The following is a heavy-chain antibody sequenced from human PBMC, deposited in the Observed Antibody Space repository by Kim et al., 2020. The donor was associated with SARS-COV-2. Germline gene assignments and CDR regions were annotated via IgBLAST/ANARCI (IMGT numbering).Heavy chain of an antibody. D-gene: IGHD2-21*01. CDR3: GRGSGYVVDY. CDR1: GFTFSGYC. J-gene: IGHJ4*02. CDR2: VNRAGSEK. V-gene: IGHV3-7*04. Sequence: GGSLRLSCAASGFTFSGYCMHWVRQAPGKGLEWVAIVNRAGSEKHYLDPVKGRFTISRDNPKNSLYLQMNSLRVEDTAVYYCGRGSGYVVDYWGQGTLLTVSS.